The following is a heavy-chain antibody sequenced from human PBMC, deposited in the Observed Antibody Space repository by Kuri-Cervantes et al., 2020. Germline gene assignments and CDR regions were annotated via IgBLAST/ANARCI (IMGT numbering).Heavy chain of an antibody. CDR1: GGPISSSSYY. CDR2: IYYSGST. D-gene: IGHD1-26*01. V-gene: IGHV4-39*01. J-gene: IGHJ4*02. Sequence: EALKIPCPVSGGPISSSSYYWGWIRQPPGKGLEWMGSIYYSGSTYYNPSLKSRVTISVDTSKNQFSLKLSSVTAADTAVYYCERISIVGAIADYWGQGTLVTVSS. CDR3: ERISIVGAIADY.